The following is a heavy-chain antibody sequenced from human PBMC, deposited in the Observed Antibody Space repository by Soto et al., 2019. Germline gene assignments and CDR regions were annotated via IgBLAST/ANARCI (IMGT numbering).Heavy chain of an antibody. CDR1: GGTFSSYA. CDR3: ARDRYCSGGSCYWFDP. CDR2: IIPIFGTA. D-gene: IGHD2-15*01. V-gene: IGHV1-69*13. Sequence: SVKVSCKASGGTFSSYAISWVRQAPGQGLEWMGGIIPIFGTANYAQKFQGRVTITADESTSTAYMELSSLRSEDTAVYYCARDRYCSGGSCYWFDPWGQGTLVTVSS. J-gene: IGHJ5*02.